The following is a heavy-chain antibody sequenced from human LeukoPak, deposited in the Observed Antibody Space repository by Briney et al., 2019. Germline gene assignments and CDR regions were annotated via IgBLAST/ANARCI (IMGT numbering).Heavy chain of an antibody. J-gene: IGHJ4*01. CDR3: VRDVSSGWAFDY. V-gene: IGHV3-7*01. Sequence: GGSLRLSCAASGFNFNTYWMIWVRQAPGKGLEWVANIKEDVSEKYYVDSVKGRFTNSRDNARNLLYLQMNSLRAEDTAVYYCVRDVSSGWAFDYWGHGTLVTVSS. CDR2: IKEDVSEK. D-gene: IGHD6-19*01. CDR1: GFNFNTYW.